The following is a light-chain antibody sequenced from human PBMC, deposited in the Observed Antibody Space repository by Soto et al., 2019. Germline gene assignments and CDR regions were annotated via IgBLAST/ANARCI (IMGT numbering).Light chain of an antibody. J-gene: IGLJ1*01. CDR2: DVS. V-gene: IGLV2-14*03. CDR3: SSYTTSNTRQIV. CDR1: SSDVGGYNY. Sequence: QSVLTQPASVSGSPGQSITISCTGTSSDVGGYNYVSWYQHHPGKAPKLLIYDVSNRPSGNSNRFSGSKSDNTASLTISGLQPEDEADYYCSSYTTSNTRQIVFGTGTKVTVL.